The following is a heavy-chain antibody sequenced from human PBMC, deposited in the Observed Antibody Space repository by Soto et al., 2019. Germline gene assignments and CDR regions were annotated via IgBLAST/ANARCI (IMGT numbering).Heavy chain of an antibody. J-gene: IGHJ4*02. D-gene: IGHD4-17*01. CDR3: ARDDYGDYYFDY. Sequence: EVQLVESGGGLVQPGGSLRLSCAASGFTFSSYWMHWVRQAPGKGLVWVSRINSDGSSTSYADSVKGRFTISRDNAKNTLYLQMNCLRAEDTAVYYCARDDYGDYYFDYWGQGTLVTVSS. V-gene: IGHV3-74*01. CDR1: GFTFSSYW. CDR2: INSDGSST.